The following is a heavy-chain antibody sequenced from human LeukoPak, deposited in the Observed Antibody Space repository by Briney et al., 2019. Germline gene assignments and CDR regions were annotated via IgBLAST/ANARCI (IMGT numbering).Heavy chain of an antibody. D-gene: IGHD3-22*01. Sequence: GGSLRLSCAASGFTFSSYAMSWVRQAPGKGLEWVSAISGSGGSTYYADSVKGRFTISRDNSKDTLYLQMNSLRAEDTAVYYCAKDHYDSSGLLNFDYWGQGTLVTVSS. CDR3: AKDHYDSSGLLNFDY. V-gene: IGHV3-23*01. CDR1: GFTFSSYA. J-gene: IGHJ4*02. CDR2: ISGSGGST.